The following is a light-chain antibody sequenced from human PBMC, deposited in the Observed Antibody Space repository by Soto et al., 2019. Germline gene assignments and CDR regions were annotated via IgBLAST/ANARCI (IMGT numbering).Light chain of an antibody. CDR2: VEGSGSF. CDR1: RGHSAYT. V-gene: IGLV4-60*03. J-gene: IGLJ3*02. CDR3: ETWDKTIRV. Sequence: QPVLTQSSSASASLGSSVKLTCTLSRGHSAYTIAWHQQRPGKAPRYLMKVEGSGSFNKGSGVPDRFSGSTFGADRYLTISSLQSEDEADYYCETWDKTIRVFGGGTKVTVL.